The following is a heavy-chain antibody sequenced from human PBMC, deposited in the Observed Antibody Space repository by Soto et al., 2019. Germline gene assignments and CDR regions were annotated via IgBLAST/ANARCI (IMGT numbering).Heavy chain of an antibody. CDR2: MSYDGSDT. CDR3: TIVRVADSALDH. Sequence: GGSMKLSCVGSGFIFSNNGMHWVRQTPGKGLEWVAFMSYDGSDTFYADSVNGRFTISRDNSKNTLSLHTTNLRAEDTAMYYCTIVRVADSALDHWGQGTLVTVSS. CDR1: GFIFSNNG. J-gene: IGHJ4*02. V-gene: IGHV3-30*02. D-gene: IGHD3-10*02.